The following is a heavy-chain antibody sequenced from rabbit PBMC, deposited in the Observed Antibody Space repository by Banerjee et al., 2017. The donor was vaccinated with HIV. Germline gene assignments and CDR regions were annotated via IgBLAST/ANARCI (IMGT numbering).Heavy chain of an antibody. CDR3: ARSAGSSDRFNL. CDR2: IYTSSGST. CDR1: GFDFSGYG. V-gene: IGHV1S45*01. Sequence: QEKLVESGGGLGQAGGSLKISCKASGFDFSGYGVSWVRQAPGKGLEWIACIYTSSGSTWYASWAKGRFTISKTSSTTVTLQMTSLTAADTATYFCARSAGSSDRFNLWGPVTLVTVS. J-gene: IGHJ4*01. D-gene: IGHD8-1*01.